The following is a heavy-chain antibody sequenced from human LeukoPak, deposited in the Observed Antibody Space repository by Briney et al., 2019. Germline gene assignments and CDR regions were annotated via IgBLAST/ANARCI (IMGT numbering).Heavy chain of an antibody. CDR2: MNPYTHKT. CDR3: ARAPSPYYYDSSAYYSDY. Sequence: ASVKVSCKTSGYTFTSFDINWVLQATGQGLEWLGWMNPYTHKTGYAQKFQGRVTFTGDTSIRTAYMEVSNLTSEDTAVYYCARAPSPYYYDSSAYYSDYWGQGTLVTVSS. CDR1: GYTFTSFD. J-gene: IGHJ4*02. D-gene: IGHD3-22*01. V-gene: IGHV1-8*03.